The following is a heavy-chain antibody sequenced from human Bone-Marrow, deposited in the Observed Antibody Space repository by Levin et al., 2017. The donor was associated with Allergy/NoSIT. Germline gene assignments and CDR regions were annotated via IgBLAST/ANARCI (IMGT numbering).Heavy chain of an antibody. J-gene: IGHJ5*02. CDR1: GYTFTSYN. D-gene: IGHD2-15*01. Sequence: GESLKISCKTSGYTFTSYNVYWVRQAPGQGLEWMGYINPNSGNTGYAQKFQGRVTVTRNSSITTAYMELSGLRSEDTAMYYCARGDCYSGSCYGPDWFEPWGQGTQVTVSS. V-gene: IGHV1-8*01. CDR3: ARGDCYSGSCYGPDWFEP. CDR2: INPNSGNT.